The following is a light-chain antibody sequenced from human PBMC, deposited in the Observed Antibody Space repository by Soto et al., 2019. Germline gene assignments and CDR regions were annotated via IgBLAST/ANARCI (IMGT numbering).Light chain of an antibody. CDR3: QQSYSTPLT. CDR1: QSISSY. CDR2: AAS. Sequence: DLQMTQSPSSLSASVGDRVTITCRASQSISSYLNWYQQKPGKAPKLLIYAASSLQSGVPSRFSGSGSGTDFTLTFSSLQPEDFATYYCQQSYSTPLTFGGGTKVEIK. V-gene: IGKV1-39*01. J-gene: IGKJ4*01.